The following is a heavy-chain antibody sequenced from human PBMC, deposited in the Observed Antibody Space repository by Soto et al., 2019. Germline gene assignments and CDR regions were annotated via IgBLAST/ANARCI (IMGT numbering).Heavy chain of an antibody. CDR3: ARTVGAAYYFDF. CDR1: GDSMTKYY. D-gene: IGHD1-26*01. V-gene: IGHV4-4*07. J-gene: IGHJ4*02. Sequence: QVQLQESGPGLVKPSETLSLTCTVSGDSMTKYYWSWIRQPAGKGLEWIGRIYTSGSTNYNPSLKSLVTMSIDTSNNHFSLNLKSVTAADTAMYYCARTVGAAYYFDFWGQGALVTVSS. CDR2: IYTSGST.